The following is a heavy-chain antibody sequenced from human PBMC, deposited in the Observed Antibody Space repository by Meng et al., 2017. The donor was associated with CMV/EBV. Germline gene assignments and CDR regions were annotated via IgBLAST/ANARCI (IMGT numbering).Heavy chain of an antibody. D-gene: IGHD3-10*01. Sequence: GESLKISCAASGFTFSSYSMNWVRQAPGKGLEWVSSISSSSSYIYYADSVKGRFTISRDNAKNSLYLQMNSLRAEDTAVYYCARVLAYVGGFDYWGQGTLVTVSS. J-gene: IGHJ4*02. CDR1: GFTFSSYS. CDR3: ARVLAYVGGFDY. CDR2: ISSSSSYI. V-gene: IGHV3-21*04.